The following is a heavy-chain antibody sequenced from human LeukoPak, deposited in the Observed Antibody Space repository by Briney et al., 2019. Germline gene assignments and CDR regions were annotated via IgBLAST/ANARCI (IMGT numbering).Heavy chain of an antibody. D-gene: IGHD7-27*01. J-gene: IGHJ4*02. Sequence: GGSLRLSCAASGFTFSSSAMSWVRQAPGKGLEWVSAISNNGGYTYYADSVQGRFTISRDNSKSTLCLQMNSLRAEDTAVYYCAKDGGLWVSAHWGDSWGRGTLVTVSS. CDR1: GFTFSSSA. CDR2: ISNNGGYT. V-gene: IGHV3-23*01. CDR3: AKDGGLWVSAHWGDS.